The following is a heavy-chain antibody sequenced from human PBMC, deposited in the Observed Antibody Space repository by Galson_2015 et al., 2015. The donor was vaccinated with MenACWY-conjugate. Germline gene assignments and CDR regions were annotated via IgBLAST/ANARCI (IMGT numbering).Heavy chain of an antibody. CDR2: INTDTGNP. Sequence: SVQVSCKASGYTFASSAMNWARQAPGHGLEWMGWINTDTGNPTYAQGFTGRFVFSLDTSVSTAFLQISSLKAEDTAVYYCARSGGGYCSGGSCYYDYWGQGTLVTVSS. V-gene: IGHV7-4-1*02. CDR3: ARSGGGYCSGGSCYYDY. D-gene: IGHD2-15*01. CDR1: GYTFASSA. J-gene: IGHJ4*02.